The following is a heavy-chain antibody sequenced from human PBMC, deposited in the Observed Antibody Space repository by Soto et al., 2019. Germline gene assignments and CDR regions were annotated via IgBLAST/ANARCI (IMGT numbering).Heavy chain of an antibody. V-gene: IGHV4-34*01. CDR2: INHSGST. J-gene: IGHJ4*02. CDR3: AREVAVAVDY. CDR1: GGSFSGYY. D-gene: IGHD6-19*01. Sequence: PSETLSLTCAVYGGSFSGYYWSWIRQPPGKGLEWIGEINHSGSTNYNPSLKSRVTISVDTSKNQFSLKLSSVTAADTAVYYCAREVAVAVDYWGQGTLVT.